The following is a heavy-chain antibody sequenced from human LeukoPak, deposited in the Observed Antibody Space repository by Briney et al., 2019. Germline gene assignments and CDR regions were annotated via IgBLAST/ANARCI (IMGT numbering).Heavy chain of an antibody. Sequence: GGSLRLSCAASGFTVSSNYMSWVRQAPGEGLEWVSVIYSGGGTDYADSVQGRFTISRDNSKNTLYLQMNSLRAEDTAVYYCARAVGVTAIHNAFDIWGQGTMVTVSS. J-gene: IGHJ3*02. V-gene: IGHV3-66*02. CDR2: IYSGGGT. D-gene: IGHD2-21*02. CDR1: GFTVSSNY. CDR3: ARAVGVTAIHNAFDI.